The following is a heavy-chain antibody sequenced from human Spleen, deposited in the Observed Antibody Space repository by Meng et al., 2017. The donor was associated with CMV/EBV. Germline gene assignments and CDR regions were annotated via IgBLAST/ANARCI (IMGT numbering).Heavy chain of an antibody. J-gene: IGHJ6*02. V-gene: IGHV3-21*01. CDR2: ISSSSSYI. D-gene: IGHD3-10*02. CDR3: ARSLGPGGYYYYGMDV. Sequence: GESLKISCAASGFTFSSYSMNWVRQAPGKGLEWVSSISSSSSYIYYADSVKGRFTISRGNAKNSLYLQMNSLRAEDTAVYYCARSLGPGGYYYYGMDVWGQGTTVTVSS. CDR1: GFTFSSYS.